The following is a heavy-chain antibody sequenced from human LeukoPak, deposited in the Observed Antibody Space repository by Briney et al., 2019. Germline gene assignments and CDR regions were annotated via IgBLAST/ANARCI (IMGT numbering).Heavy chain of an antibody. CDR3: ARYCSSTSAKNFDY. J-gene: IGHJ4*02. V-gene: IGHV4-30-4*01. CDR2: IYYSGST. CDR1: GGSISSGDYY. D-gene: IGHD2-2*01. Sequence: PPETLSLTCTVSGGSISSGDYYWSWIRQPPGKGLEWIGYIYYSGSTYYNPSLKSRVTISVDTSKNQFSLKLSSVTAADTAVYYCARYCSSTSAKNFDYWGQGTLVTVSS.